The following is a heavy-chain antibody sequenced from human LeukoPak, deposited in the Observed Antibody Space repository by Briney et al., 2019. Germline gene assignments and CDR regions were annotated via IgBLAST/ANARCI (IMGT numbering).Heavy chain of an antibody. V-gene: IGHV4-39*01. D-gene: IGHD5-12*01. J-gene: IGHJ4*02. CDR2: IYYSGST. Sequence: PSETLSLTCTVCGGFIRSSSYLWRWIRQPPGKGLEWIGSIYYSGSTYYNPSLKSLVTISVDTSKNQFSLKLSSVTAADTAVYYCARHRSGSSAIFSGTVDFWGQGTLVTVSS. CDR3: ARHRSGSSAIFSGTVDF. CDR1: GGFIRSSSYL.